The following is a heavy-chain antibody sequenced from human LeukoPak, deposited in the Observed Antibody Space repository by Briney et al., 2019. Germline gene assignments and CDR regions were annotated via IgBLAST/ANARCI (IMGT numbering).Heavy chain of an antibody. CDR3: ARDTYYYDSSGYTYFDY. J-gene: IGHJ4*02. CDR1: GFTFSSYG. CDR2: IWYDGSNK. V-gene: IGHV3-33*01. D-gene: IGHD3-22*01. Sequence: GRSLRLSCAASGFTFSSYGMHWVRQAPGKGLEWVAVIWYDGSNKYYADSVKGRFTISRDNSKNTLYLQMNSLRAEDTAVYYCARDTYYYDSSGYTYFDYWGQGTLVTVSS.